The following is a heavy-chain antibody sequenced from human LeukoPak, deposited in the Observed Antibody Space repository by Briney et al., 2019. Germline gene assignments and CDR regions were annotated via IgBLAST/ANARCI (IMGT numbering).Heavy chain of an antibody. J-gene: IGHJ6*03. Sequence: SETLSLTCTVSGGSISSGSYYWSWIRQPAGKGPEWIGRIYTSGSTNYNPSLKSRVTISVDTSKNQFSLKLSSVTAADTAVYYCASGAPAAGYSGYDSYYYYYYMDVWGKGTTVTVSS. CDR2: IYTSGST. CDR3: ASGAPAAGYSGYDSYYYYYYMDV. V-gene: IGHV4-61*02. D-gene: IGHD5-12*01. CDR1: GGSISSGSYY.